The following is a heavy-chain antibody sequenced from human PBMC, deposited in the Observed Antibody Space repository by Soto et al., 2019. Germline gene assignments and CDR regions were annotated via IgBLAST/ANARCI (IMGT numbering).Heavy chain of an antibody. V-gene: IGHV5-51*01. CDR2: IYPGDSDT. CDR1: GYSLSTYW. CDR3: ARREYSYRYFDF. J-gene: IGHJ4*02. Sequence: PGESLKIPCKGFGYSLSTYWIAWVRQMPGKGLEWMGIIYPGDSDTRESPSFQGDVTMSADKSINTAYLHWSSLRASDTAMYYCARREYSYRYFDFWGQGTLVTVSS. D-gene: IGHD5-18*01.